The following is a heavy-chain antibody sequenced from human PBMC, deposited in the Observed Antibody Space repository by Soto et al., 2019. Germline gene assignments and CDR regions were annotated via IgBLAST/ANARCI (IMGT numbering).Heavy chain of an antibody. CDR3: ARRGARIFDS. CDR1: GYTFTIYG. CDR2: ISVYNDKR. J-gene: IGHJ4*02. V-gene: IGHV1-18*01. D-gene: IGHD2-15*01. Sequence: QVELVQSGGEVKKPGASVTVSCKASGYTFTIYGIAWVLQVPGQGLEWMGWISVYNDKRNYAQKFQGRVTMTTDTSTSTAYLSLSNLRSDDTAVYFCARRGARIFDSWGQGTLVTVSS.